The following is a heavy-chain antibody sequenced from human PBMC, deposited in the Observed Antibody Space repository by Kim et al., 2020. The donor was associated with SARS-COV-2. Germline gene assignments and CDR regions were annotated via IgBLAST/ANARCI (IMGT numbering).Heavy chain of an antibody. Sequence: SETLSLTCAVYGGSFSGYYWSWIRQPPGKGLEWIGEINHSGSTNYNPSLKSRVTISVDTSKNQFSLKLSSVTAADTAVYYCARLGTDYYRFRWGQGTMVT. CDR3: ARLGTDYYRFR. CDR2: INHSGST. D-gene: IGHD3-10*01. V-gene: IGHV4-34*01. J-gene: IGHJ3*01. CDR1: GGSFSGYY.